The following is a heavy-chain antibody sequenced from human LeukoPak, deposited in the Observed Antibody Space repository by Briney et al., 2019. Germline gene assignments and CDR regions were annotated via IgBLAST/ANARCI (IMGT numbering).Heavy chain of an antibody. D-gene: IGHD3-10*01. CDR2: IYYSGSS. Sequence: PSQTLSLTCTVSGGSISSGGYYRSWIRQHPGKGLEWIGYIYYSGSSYYNPSLKSRVTISVDTSKNQFSLKLSSVTAADTAVYYCARDRGFGDRITYGMDVWSQGTTVTVSS. J-gene: IGHJ6*02. V-gene: IGHV4-31*03. CDR3: ARDRGFGDRITYGMDV. CDR1: GGSISSGGYY.